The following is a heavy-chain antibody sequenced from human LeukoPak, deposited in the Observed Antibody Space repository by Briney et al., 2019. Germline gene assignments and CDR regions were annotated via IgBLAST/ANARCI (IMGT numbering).Heavy chain of an antibody. V-gene: IGHV3-33*01. CDR2: IWYDGSNL. J-gene: IGHJ3*02. CDR1: GFPFSSYG. Sequence: GRSLRLSCAASGFPFSSYGMHWVRQAPGKGLEWVALIWYDGSNLYYADSVKGRFTISKDSSKNTLYLHMNSLRAEDTAVYYCARDKNYYGSGSPSLDAFDIWGQGTMATVSS. D-gene: IGHD3-10*01. CDR3: ARDKNYYGSGSPSLDAFDI.